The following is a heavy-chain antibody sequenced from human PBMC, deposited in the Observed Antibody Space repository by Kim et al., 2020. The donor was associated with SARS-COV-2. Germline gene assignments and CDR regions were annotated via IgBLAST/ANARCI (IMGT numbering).Heavy chain of an antibody. CDR1: GFTFSSYG. D-gene: IGHD2-8*02. CDR3: AKALRSTGYFDY. Sequence: GGSLRLSCAASGFTFSSYGMNWVRQAPGKGLEWVSTISPGGSNKYYADSVKGRFTISRDNSKNTLYLQMYSLRAEDTAMYYCAKALRSTGYFDYWGQGTLVTVSS. CDR2: ISPGGSNK. V-gene: IGHV3-23*01. J-gene: IGHJ4*02.